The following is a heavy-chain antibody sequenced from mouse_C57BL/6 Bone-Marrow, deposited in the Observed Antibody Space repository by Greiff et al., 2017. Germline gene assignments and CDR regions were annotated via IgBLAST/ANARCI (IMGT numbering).Heavy chain of an antibody. V-gene: IGHV1-22*01. J-gene: IGHJ3*01. Sequence: EVQLVESGPELVKPGASVKMSCKASGYTFTDYNMHWVKQSHGKSLEWIGYINPNNGGTSYNQKFKGKATLTVNKSSSTAYMELRSLPSEDSAVYYCAPAATASFAYWGQGTLVTVSA. CDR1: GYTFTDYN. CDR3: APAATASFAY. D-gene: IGHD1-2*01. CDR2: INPNNGGT.